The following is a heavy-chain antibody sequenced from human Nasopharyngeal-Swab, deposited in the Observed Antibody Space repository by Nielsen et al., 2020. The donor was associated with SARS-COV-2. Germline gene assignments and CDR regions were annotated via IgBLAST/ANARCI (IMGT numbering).Heavy chain of an antibody. V-gene: IGHV5-10-1*01. D-gene: IGHD6-6*01. CDR2: IDPSDYYT. CDR1: GYRFTSYW. CDR3: ARHKSSSANYYYYGMDV. J-gene: IGHJ6*02. Sequence: ESPKIHCQGSGYRFTSYWISWVRQMPGKGLEWMGRIDPSDYYTNYSPSFQGHVTISADKSISTAYLQWSSLKASDTAMYYCARHKSSSANYYYYGMDVWGQGTTVTVSS.